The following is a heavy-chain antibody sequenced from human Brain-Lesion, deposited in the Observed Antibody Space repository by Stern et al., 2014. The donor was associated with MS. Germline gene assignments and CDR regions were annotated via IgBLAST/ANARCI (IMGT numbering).Heavy chain of an antibody. CDR2: FDPEDGET. V-gene: IGHV1-24*01. D-gene: IGHD1-26*01. Sequence: VQLLESGAEVKKPGASVKVSCKVSGYTLTELSMHWVRQAPRHGLEWMGGFDPEDGETIYAQTFQGRVTMTEDTSTDTAYMELSSLRAEDTAVYYCATLSPGAGGNYYRHFDYWGQGTLVTVSS. J-gene: IGHJ4*02. CDR3: ATLSPGAGGNYYRHFDY. CDR1: GYTLTELS.